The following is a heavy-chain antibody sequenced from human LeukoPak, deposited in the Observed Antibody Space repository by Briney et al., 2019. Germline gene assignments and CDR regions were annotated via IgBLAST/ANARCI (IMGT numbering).Heavy chain of an antibody. CDR1: GYTFTSNY. CDR2: INPSGGST. V-gene: IGHV1-46*01. Sequence: ASVRVSCKASGYTFTSNYIPWVRQPPGQGLEWMGIINPSGGSTSYAQKFQGRVTMTRDTSTSTVYMELSSLRSEDTAVYYCASVGDSSGYYFDYWGQGTLVTVSS. CDR3: ASVGDSSGYYFDY. J-gene: IGHJ4*02. D-gene: IGHD3-22*01.